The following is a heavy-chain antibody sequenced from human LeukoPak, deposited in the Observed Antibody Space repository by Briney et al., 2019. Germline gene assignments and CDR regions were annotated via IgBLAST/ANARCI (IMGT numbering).Heavy chain of an antibody. V-gene: IGHV3-7*04. CDR1: GFTFSSYW. D-gene: IGHD6-6*01. CDR3: ARGVEAARRFDY. J-gene: IGHJ4*02. Sequence: GGSLRLSCAASGFTFSSYWVTWVRQAPGKGLEWVANIKQDGSEKYYVDSVKGRFTISRDNAKNSLYLQMNSLRAEDTAVYYCARGVEAARRFDYWGQGTLVTVSS. CDR2: IKQDGSEK.